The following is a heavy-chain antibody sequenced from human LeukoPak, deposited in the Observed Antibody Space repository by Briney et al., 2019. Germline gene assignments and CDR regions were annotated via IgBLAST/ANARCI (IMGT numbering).Heavy chain of an antibody. D-gene: IGHD1-26*01. CDR2: INPNSGGT. V-gene: IGHV1-2*02. J-gene: IGHJ4*02. Sequence: ASVKVSCKASGYTFTGYYMHWVRQAPGQGLEWMGWINPNSGGTNYAQKFQGRVTMTRDTSISTAYMELSRLRSDDTAVYYCARGHIEGAPYGTDYWGQGTLVTVSS. CDR3: ARGHIEGAPYGTDY. CDR1: GYTFTGYY.